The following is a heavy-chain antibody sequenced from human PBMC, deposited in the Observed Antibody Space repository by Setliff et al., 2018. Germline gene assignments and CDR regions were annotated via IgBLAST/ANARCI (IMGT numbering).Heavy chain of an antibody. J-gene: IGHJ4*02. CDR2: INTGGGSA. D-gene: IGHD2-2*01. V-gene: IGHV1-46*01. CDR1: GYAFTSYY. Sequence: ASVKVSCKASGYAFTSYYMYWVRQAPGQGLEWMGTINTGGGSASIVDQFQGRVTMTRDTSTSTIYLELTSLRSDDTAVYYCERLVRYCTTTTCQRTSGDDFWGQGTLVTVSS. CDR3: ERLVRYCTTTTCQRTSGDDF.